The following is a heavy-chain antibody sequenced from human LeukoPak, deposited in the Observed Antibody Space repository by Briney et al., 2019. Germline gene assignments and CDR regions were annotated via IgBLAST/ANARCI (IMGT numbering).Heavy chain of an antibody. CDR2: IIPIFGTA. CDR1: GGTSSSYA. J-gene: IGHJ4*02. CDR3: ARPSHYDFWSGYSSQDYCFDY. V-gene: IGHV1-69*01. Sequence: SSVKVSCKASGGTSSSYAISWVRQAPGQGLEWMGGIIPIFGTANYAQKFQGRVTITADESTSTAYMELSSLRSEDTAVYYCARPSHYDFWSGYSSQDYCFDYWGQGTLVTVSS. D-gene: IGHD3-3*01.